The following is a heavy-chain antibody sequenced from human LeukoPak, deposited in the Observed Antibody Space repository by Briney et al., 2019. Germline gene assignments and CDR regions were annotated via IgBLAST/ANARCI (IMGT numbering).Heavy chain of an antibody. CDR3: ARVAGGFDY. Sequence: GASVKVSCKASGYTFTGYYMHWVRQAPGQGLEWMGILNPSSGGTTYAQKFQGRVTMTRDTSTSTVYMELSSLRSEDTAVYYCARVAGGFDYWGQGTLVPVSS. D-gene: IGHD3-16*01. V-gene: IGHV1-46*01. CDR2: LNPSSGGT. J-gene: IGHJ4*02. CDR1: GYTFTGYY.